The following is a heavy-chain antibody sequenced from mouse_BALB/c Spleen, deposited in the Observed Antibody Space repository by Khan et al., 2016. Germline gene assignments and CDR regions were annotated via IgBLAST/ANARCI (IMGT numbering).Heavy chain of an antibody. V-gene: IGHV14-3*02. CDR1: AFNIKDTY. CDR2: IDPTNGNT. Sequence: EVQLQESGAELVKPGASVKLSCTSSAFNIKDTYMHWVKQRPEQGLEWIGRIDPTNGNTKYDPKFQGKATITADTSSNTAYLQLSSLTSEDPAVYYCARRGAVFYVGSSDGYWGQGTTRTAYS. J-gene: IGHJ2*01. CDR3: ARRGAVFYVGSSDGY. D-gene: IGHD1-1*01.